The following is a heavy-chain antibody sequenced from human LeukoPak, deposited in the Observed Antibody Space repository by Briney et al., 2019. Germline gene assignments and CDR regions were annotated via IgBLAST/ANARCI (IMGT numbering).Heavy chain of an antibody. CDR2: INHSGST. J-gene: IGHJ6*04. D-gene: IGHD3-10*01. V-gene: IGHV4-34*01. Sequence: SETLSLTCAVYGVSFSGYSWRWIRQPPGKGLEWVGEINHSGSTNYNPSLKNRVTISVRTSNNQFSLKLSSVTAADTAVYYCAGALRGKDYGSGSRFGVMDVWGKGTTVTGSS. CDR3: AGALRGKDYGSGSRFGVMDV. CDR1: GVSFSGYS.